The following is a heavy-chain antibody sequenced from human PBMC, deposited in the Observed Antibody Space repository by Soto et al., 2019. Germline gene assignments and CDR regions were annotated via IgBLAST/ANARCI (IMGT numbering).Heavy chain of an antibody. V-gene: IGHV3-30*18. Sequence: QVQLVESGGGVVQPGRSLRLSCAASGFTFPRFGMHWVRQAPGKGLEWVALITYEGSQIYYADAVKGRFTISRDNGDNTLSLQMDNLRTEETATYFCAKGRGEMNWANYYGLDVWGQGTTVTVS. J-gene: IGHJ6*02. CDR2: ITYEGSQI. CDR1: GFTFPRFG. D-gene: IGHD7-27*01. CDR3: AKGRGEMNWANYYGLDV.